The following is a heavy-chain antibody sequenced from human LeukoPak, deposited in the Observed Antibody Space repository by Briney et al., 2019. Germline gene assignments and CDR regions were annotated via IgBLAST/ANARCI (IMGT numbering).Heavy chain of an antibody. CDR2: IYYSGST. Sequence: SETLSLTCTVSGGSISSSSYYWGWIRQPPGKGLEWIGSIYYSGSTYYNPSLKSRVTISVDTSKNQFSLKLSSVTAADTAVYYCAREIHYYDSSGYFDYWGQGTLVTVSS. V-gene: IGHV4-39*07. J-gene: IGHJ4*02. CDR3: AREIHYYDSSGYFDY. CDR1: GGSISSSSYY. D-gene: IGHD3-22*01.